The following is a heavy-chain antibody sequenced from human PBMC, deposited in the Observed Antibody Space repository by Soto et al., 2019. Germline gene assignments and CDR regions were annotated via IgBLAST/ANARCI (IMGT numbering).Heavy chain of an antibody. CDR3: AKDLYSYGYASLDY. CDR2: ISGSGGST. D-gene: IGHD5-18*01. V-gene: IGHV3-23*01. CDR1: GFTFSSYA. J-gene: IGHJ4*02. Sequence: EVQLLESGGGLVQPGGSLRLSCAASGFTFSSYAMSWVRQAPGKGLEWVSAISGSGGSTYDADSVKGRFTISRDNSKNTLYLQMNSPRAEDTAVYYCAKDLYSYGYASLDYWGQGTLVTVSS.